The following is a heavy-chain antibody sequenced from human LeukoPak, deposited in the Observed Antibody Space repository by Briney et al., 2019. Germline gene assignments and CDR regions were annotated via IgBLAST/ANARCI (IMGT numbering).Heavy chain of an antibody. D-gene: IGHD3-10*01. V-gene: IGHV3-23*01. Sequence: PGGSLRLSCAASGFTSSSYAMSWVRQAPGKGLEWVSAISGSGGSTYYADSVKGRFTISRDNSKNPLYLQVTSLRAEDTAVYYCAKRVGPGRAFDIWGQGTMVTVSS. CDR1: GFTSSSYA. J-gene: IGHJ3*02. CDR3: AKRVGPGRAFDI. CDR2: ISGSGGST.